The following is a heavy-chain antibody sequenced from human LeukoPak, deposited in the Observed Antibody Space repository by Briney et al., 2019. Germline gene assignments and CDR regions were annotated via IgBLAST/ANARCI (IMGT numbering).Heavy chain of an antibody. V-gene: IGHV4-34*01. CDR1: GGSFSGYY. CDR2: INHSGST. Sequence: PSETLSLTCAVYGGSFSGYYWSWIRQPPGKGLEWIGEINHSGSTYYNPSLKSRVTISVDTSKNQFSLKLSSVTAADTAVYYCARHGGYYYDSSGYYGGDGYWGQGTLVTVSS. D-gene: IGHD3-22*01. CDR3: ARHGGYYYDSSGYYGGDGY. J-gene: IGHJ4*02.